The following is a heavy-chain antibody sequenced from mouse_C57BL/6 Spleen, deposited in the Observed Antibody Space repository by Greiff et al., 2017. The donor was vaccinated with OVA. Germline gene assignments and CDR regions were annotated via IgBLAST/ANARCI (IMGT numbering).Heavy chain of an antibody. CDR1: GYTFTSYW. CDR2: IYPGSGST. V-gene: IGHV1-55*01. CDR3: ARVVAPHYYAMDY. J-gene: IGHJ4*01. D-gene: IGHD1-1*01. Sequence: QFQLQHPVAELVKPGASVKMSCKASGYTFTSYWITWVKQRPGQGLEWIGDIYPGSGSTNYNEKFKSKATLTVDTSSSTAYMQLSSLTSEDSAVYYCARVVAPHYYAMDYWGQGTSVTVSS.